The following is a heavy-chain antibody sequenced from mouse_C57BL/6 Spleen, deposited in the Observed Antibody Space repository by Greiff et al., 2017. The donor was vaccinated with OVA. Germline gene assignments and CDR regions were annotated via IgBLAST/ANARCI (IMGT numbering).Heavy chain of an antibody. V-gene: IGHV1-19*01. Sequence: EVQLQQSGPVLVKPGASVKMSCKASGYTFTDYYMNWVKQSHGKSLEWIGVINPYNGGTSYNQKFKGKATLTVDKSSSTAYMELNSLTSEDSAVYYCARSWYYGSRNWYFDVWGTGTTVTVSS. CDR3: ARSWYYGSRNWYFDV. D-gene: IGHD1-1*01. CDR1: GYTFTDYY. CDR2: INPYNGGT. J-gene: IGHJ1*03.